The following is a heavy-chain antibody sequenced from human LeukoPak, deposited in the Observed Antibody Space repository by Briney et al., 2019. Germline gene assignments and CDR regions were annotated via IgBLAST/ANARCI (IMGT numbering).Heavy chain of an antibody. CDR1: GFTFDDYA. D-gene: IGHD3-10*01. V-gene: IGHV3-9*01. J-gene: IGHJ3*02. CDR3: AKGLYGSGSYLEAFDI. CDR2: ISWNSGSI. Sequence: GRSLRLPCAASGFTFDDYAMHWVRQAPGKGLEWVSGISWNSGSIGYADSVKGRFTISRDNAKNSLYLQMNSLRAEDTALYYCAKGLYGSGSYLEAFDIWGQGTMVTVSS.